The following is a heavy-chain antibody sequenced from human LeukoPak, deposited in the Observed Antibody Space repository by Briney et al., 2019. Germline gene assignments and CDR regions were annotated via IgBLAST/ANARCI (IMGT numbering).Heavy chain of an antibody. CDR3: ARGPNDIVVVVAARYSSGCFSY. V-gene: IGHV1-18*01. Sequence: ASVTVSCKASGYTFTSYGISWVRQAPGQGLEWMGWISAYNGNTNYAQKLQGRVTMTTDTSTSTAYMELRSLRSDDTAVYYCARGPNDIVVVVAARYSSGCFSYWGQGTLVTVSS. CDR2: ISAYNGNT. CDR1: GYTFTSYG. J-gene: IGHJ4*02. D-gene: IGHD2-15*01.